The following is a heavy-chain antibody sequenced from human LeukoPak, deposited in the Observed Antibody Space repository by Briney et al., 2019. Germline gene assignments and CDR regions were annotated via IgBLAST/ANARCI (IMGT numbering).Heavy chain of an antibody. J-gene: IGHJ4*02. Sequence: GGSLRLSCAASGFTLSTYWMHWVRQAPGKGLVWVSRINGDGSDTPYADSVKGRFTISRDNVKNMLYLQMNSLRAEGTAVYYCARGSSSGWPDYFDSWGQGILVIVSS. CDR3: ARGSSSGWPDYFDS. V-gene: IGHV3-74*01. CDR2: INGDGSDT. CDR1: GFTLSTYW. D-gene: IGHD6-19*01.